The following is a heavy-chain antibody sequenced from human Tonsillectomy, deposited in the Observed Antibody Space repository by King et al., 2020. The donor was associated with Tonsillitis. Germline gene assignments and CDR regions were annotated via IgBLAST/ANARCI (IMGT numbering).Heavy chain of an antibody. D-gene: IGHD2-15*01. V-gene: IGHV4-61*02. J-gene: IGHJ4*02. CDR1: GDSISGSYY. Sequence: PLQESGPGLVRPSQTLSLTCTVSGDSISGSYYWNWIRQPAGKGLEWLGRLFTSGSTNYNPSLKSRVTMSVDTSKNQFSLKLSSVTAADTAMYYCARGPYCSGGICYSVFWGPGTPVTVSS. CDR3: ARGPYCSGGICYSVF. CDR2: LFTSGST.